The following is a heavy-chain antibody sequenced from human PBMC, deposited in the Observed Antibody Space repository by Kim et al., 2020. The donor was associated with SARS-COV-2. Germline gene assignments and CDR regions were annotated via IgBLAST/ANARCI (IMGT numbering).Heavy chain of an antibody. CDR1: GGSFSGYY. Sequence: SETLSLTCAVYGGSFSGYYWSWIRQPPGKGLEWIGEINHSGSTNYNPSLKSRVTISVDTSKNQFSLKLSSVTAADTAVYYCARERDVLRYFDWLSVPYYYYGMDVWGQGTTVTVSS. V-gene: IGHV4-34*01. CDR3: ARERDVLRYFDWLSVPYYYYGMDV. CDR2: INHSGST. J-gene: IGHJ6*02. D-gene: IGHD3-9*01.